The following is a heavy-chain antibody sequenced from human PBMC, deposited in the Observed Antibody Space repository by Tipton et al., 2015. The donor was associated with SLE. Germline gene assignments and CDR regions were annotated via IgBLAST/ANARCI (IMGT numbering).Heavy chain of an antibody. CDR2: IYYSGNT. CDR3: ASIRYYYDSSGYYSPFDY. D-gene: IGHD3-22*01. Sequence: TLSLTCTVSGGSISSSSYYWGWIRQPPGKGLEWIGSIYYSGNTYYNPSLKSRVTISVDTSKNQFSLKLSSVTAADTAVYYCASIRYYYDSSGYYSPFDYWGQGTLVTVSS. CDR1: GGSISSSSYY. V-gene: IGHV4-39*07. J-gene: IGHJ4*02.